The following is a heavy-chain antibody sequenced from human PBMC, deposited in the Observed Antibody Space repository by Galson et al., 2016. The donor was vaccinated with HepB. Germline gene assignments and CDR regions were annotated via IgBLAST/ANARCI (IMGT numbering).Heavy chain of an antibody. D-gene: IGHD4/OR15-4a*01. V-gene: IGHV1-3*01. J-gene: IGHJ4*02. CDR2: MNPGKGTT. CDR1: GYTFIHYD. CDR3: ARGGGALTIVASGALSH. Sequence: SVKVSCKASGYTFIHYDVYWVRQAPGQRLEWMGWMNPGKGTTRNAPRFQDRVTITSDTSASTVYMKLSSLRSEDTAVYYCARGGGALTIVASGALSHWGQGTLVTVSS.